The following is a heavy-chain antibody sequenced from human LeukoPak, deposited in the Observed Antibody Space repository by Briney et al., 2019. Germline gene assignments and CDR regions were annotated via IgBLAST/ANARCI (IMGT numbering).Heavy chain of an antibody. CDR1: GFTFSSYD. Sequence: PGGSLRLSCAASGFTFSSYDMSWVRQAPGKGPEWVSGISGSGGTTYYADSVKGRFTISRDNSKNTLYLQMNSLRAEDTAVYYCARRRWGYGSGSYDYWGQGTLVTVSS. CDR3: ARRRWGYGSGSYDY. V-gene: IGHV3-23*01. J-gene: IGHJ4*02. CDR2: ISGSGGTT. D-gene: IGHD3-10*01.